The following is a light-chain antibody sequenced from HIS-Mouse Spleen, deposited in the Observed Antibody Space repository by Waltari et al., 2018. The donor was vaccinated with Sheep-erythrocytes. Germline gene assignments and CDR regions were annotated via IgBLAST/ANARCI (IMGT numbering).Light chain of an antibody. V-gene: IGLV2-11*01. CDR3: CSYAGSYNHV. J-gene: IGLJ1*01. CDR1: SSDVGGYNY. CDR2: ALS. Sequence: QSALTQPRSVSGSPGQSVTISCTGTSSDVGGYNYVSWYQQHPGKAPKLMIYALSKRPSGVPDRFSGSKSGNTASLTISGLQAEDEADYYCCSYAGSYNHVFATGTKVTVL.